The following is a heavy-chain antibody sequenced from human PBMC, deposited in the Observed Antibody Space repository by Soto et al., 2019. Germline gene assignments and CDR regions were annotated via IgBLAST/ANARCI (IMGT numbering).Heavy chain of an antibody. Sequence: SETLTLTCPFSGCSISSYYWSLVRAPPGKGLEWIGYIYYSGSTNYNPSLKSRVTISVDTSKNQFSLKLSSVTAADTAVYYCARAPPDYGDSNWFDPWGQGTLVTVSS. D-gene: IGHD4-17*01. CDR3: ARAPPDYGDSNWFDP. J-gene: IGHJ5*02. CDR1: GCSISSYY. CDR2: IYYSGST. V-gene: IGHV4-59*01.